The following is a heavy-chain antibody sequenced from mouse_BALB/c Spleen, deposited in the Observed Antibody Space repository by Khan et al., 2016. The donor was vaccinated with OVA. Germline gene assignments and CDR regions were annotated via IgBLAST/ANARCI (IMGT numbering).Heavy chain of an antibody. Sequence: QVQLQQSGPALVAPSQSLSITCTISGFSLTNYGVHWARQPPGKGLEWLVVIWSDGSTTYNSALKSRLSISKDNSKSQVFLKMNSLQTDDTAMYYCARQPYYHYYIMDYWGQGTSVTVSS. CDR1: GFSLTNYG. CDR2: IWSDGST. CDR3: ARQPYYHYYIMDY. J-gene: IGHJ4*01. V-gene: IGHV2-6-1*01. D-gene: IGHD2-10*01.